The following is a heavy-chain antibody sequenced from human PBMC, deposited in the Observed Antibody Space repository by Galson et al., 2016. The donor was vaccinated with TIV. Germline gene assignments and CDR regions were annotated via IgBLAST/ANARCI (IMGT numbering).Heavy chain of an antibody. D-gene: IGHD3-10*01. Sequence: SLRLSCAASGFTFSSFALSWVRQAPGKGLEWVSTISGRSERAYYADSVKGSFPISRDNFKTTLNLEMTTLRAEDTAVYYCAKYGDYFGSGSFSRFDYWGQGTLVSVSS. CDR2: ISGRSERA. CDR1: GFTFSSFA. CDR3: AKYGDYFGSGSFSRFDY. J-gene: IGHJ4*02. V-gene: IGHV3-23*01.